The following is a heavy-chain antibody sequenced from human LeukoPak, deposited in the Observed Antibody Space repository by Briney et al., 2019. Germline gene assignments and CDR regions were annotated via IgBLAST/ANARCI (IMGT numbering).Heavy chain of an antibody. CDR1: GGTFSSYA. CDR2: IIPIFGTA. D-gene: IGHD6-19*01. V-gene: IGHV1-69*05. CDR3: ARDLGIAVAAIGYYYYMDV. Sequence: GASVKVSCKASGGTFSSYAISWVRQAPGQGLEWMGRIIPIFGTANYAQKFQGRVTITTDESTSTAYVELSSLRSEDTAVYYCARDLGIAVAAIGYYYYMDVWGKGTTVTVSS. J-gene: IGHJ6*03.